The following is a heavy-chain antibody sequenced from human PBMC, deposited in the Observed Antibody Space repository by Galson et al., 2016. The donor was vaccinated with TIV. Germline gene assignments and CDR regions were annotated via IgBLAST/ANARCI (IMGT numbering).Heavy chain of an antibody. J-gene: IGHJ6*03. D-gene: IGHD1-1*01. CDR1: GFTFSTYD. Sequence: SLRLSCATSGFTFSTYDMHWVRQAPGKGLEWVALLRFDGSNQYYGDSVKGRFTISRDNSKNTLYLQMSSLRAEDTAVYYCANVPTTSSSSSGRRFFNYYMAVWGKGTPVIVSS. CDR3: ANVPTTSSSSSGRRFFNYYMAV. V-gene: IGHV3-30*02. CDR2: LRFDGSNQ.